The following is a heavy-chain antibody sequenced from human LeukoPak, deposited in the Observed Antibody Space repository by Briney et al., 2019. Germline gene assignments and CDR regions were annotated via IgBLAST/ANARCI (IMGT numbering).Heavy chain of an antibody. Sequence: SETLSLTCTVSGGSISSSSYYWGWIRQPPGKGLEWIGSIYYSGSTYYNPSLKSRVTISVDTSKNQFSLKLSSVTAADTAVYYCARGFEGLLWFGELSGTNWFDPWGQGTLVTVSP. D-gene: IGHD3-10*01. CDR3: ARGFEGLLWFGELSGTNWFDP. J-gene: IGHJ5*02. V-gene: IGHV4-39*07. CDR2: IYYSGST. CDR1: GGSISSSSYY.